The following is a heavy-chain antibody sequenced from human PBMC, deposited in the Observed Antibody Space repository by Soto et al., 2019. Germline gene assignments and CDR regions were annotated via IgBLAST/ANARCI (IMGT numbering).Heavy chain of an antibody. D-gene: IGHD2-21*02. CDR1: GYILSSYN. CDR2: INPSGGRT. CDR3: ARTYCAADCPRRDFD. J-gene: IGHJ4*01. Sequence: ASVKVSCKASGYILSSYNMHWVRHAPGQGLEWMGMINPSGGRTSYAQKFHDRVTMTRDTSTNTVYMELSSLRSDDTAVYYCARTYCAADCPRRDFD. V-gene: IGHV1-46*01.